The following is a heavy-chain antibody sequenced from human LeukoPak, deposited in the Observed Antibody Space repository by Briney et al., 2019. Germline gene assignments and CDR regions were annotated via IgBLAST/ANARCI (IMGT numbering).Heavy chain of an antibody. CDR1: GYTFTGNY. D-gene: IGHD5-24*01. J-gene: IGHJ4*02. Sequence: ASVKVSCKASGYTFTGNYMNWVRQAPGQGLEWVGWINPNCGDTGYAQKFQGRVTMTRDTSSSTAYMELSRLRSDDTAVYYCARDNSDGYNPIDYWGQGTLVTVSS. CDR2: INPNCGDT. CDR3: ARDNSDGYNPIDY. V-gene: IGHV1-2*02.